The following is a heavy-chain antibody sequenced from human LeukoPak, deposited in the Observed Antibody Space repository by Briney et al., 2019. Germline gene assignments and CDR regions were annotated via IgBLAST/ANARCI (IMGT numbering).Heavy chain of an antibody. V-gene: IGHV4-59*01. CDR1: GGSISTYY. CDR2: IYYSGSP. CDR3: ARHGSSGYSGLYGAFDI. J-gene: IGHJ3*02. D-gene: IGHD3-22*01. Sequence: PSETLSLTCTVSGGSISTYYWSWIRQPPGEGLEWIGYIYYSGSPNYNPSLKSRVSISLDTSKNEFSLKLSSVTAADTAMYYCARHGSSGYSGLYGAFDIWGQGTMVTVSS.